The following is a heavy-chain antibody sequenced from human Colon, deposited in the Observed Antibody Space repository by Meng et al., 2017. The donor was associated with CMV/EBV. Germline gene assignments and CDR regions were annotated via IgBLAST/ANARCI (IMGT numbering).Heavy chain of an antibody. CDR2: ISYDGSNK. CDR3: ARDKRRGALVGATGGFDY. CDR1: GFIFSSYG. J-gene: IGHJ4*02. D-gene: IGHD1-26*01. V-gene: IGHV3-30*03. Sequence: GGSLRLSCAGSGFIFSSYGMHWVRQAPGKGLEWVAVISYDGSNKYYADSVKGRFTISRDNSKNTLYLQMNSLRAEDTAVYYCARDKRRGALVGATGGFDYWGQGTLVTVSS.